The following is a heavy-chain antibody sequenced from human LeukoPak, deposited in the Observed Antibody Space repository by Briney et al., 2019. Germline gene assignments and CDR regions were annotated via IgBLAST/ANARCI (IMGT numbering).Heavy chain of an antibody. D-gene: IGHD3-10*01. J-gene: IGHJ4*02. CDR3: ARGGINSHFDY. V-gene: IGHV3-53*01. CDR1: GFTVSGNY. Sequence: GGSLRLSCVVSGFTVSGNYMSWVRQAPGKGLEWVSVLYRDGTRYYADSVKGRFTISRDNSKNTLYLQMNSLRAEDTAVYYCARGGINSHFDYWGQGTLVTVSS. CDR2: LYRDGTR.